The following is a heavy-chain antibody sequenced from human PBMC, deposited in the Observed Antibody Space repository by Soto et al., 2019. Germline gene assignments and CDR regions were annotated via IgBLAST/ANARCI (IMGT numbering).Heavy chain of an antibody. J-gene: IGHJ6*02. CDR1: GYSFTSYW. Sequence: GESLKISCKGSGYSFTSYWIGWVRQMPGKGLEWMGIIYPGDSDTRYSPSFQGQVTISADKSISTAYLQWSSLKASDTAMYYCARPSDYYGSGSYYKGGYYYYGMDVWGQGTTVTVSS. CDR2: IYPGDSDT. CDR3: ARPSDYYGSGSYYKGGYYYYGMDV. V-gene: IGHV5-51*01. D-gene: IGHD3-10*01.